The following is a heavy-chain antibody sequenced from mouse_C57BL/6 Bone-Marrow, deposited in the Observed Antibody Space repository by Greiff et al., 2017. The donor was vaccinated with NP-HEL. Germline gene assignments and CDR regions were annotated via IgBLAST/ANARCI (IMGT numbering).Heavy chain of an antibody. Sequence: QVHLHQPGTELVMPGASVSFSCKASGYTFTTYWMHWVKQRPGPGLEWIGMILPNSGSTNYNEKFKSKATLTVDKSSSTAYMQLSSLTSEDSAVYYCARWDDGGFAYWGQGTLVTVSA. CDR3: ARWDDGGFAY. J-gene: IGHJ3*01. CDR2: ILPNSGST. CDR1: GYTFTTYW. V-gene: IGHV1-64*01. D-gene: IGHD2-3*01.